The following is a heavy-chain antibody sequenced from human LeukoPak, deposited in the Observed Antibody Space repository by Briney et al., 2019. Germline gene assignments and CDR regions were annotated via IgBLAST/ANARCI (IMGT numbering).Heavy chain of an antibody. J-gene: IGHJ4*02. V-gene: IGHV4-34*01. Sequence: SETLSLTCAVYGGSFSGYYWSWIRQPPGKGLEWIGEINHSGSTNYNPSLKSRVTISVDTSKNQFSLKLSSVTAADTAVYYCARFNYGDYYFDYWGQGTLVTVSS. CDR3: ARFNYGDYYFDY. D-gene: IGHD4-17*01. CDR2: INHSGST. CDR1: GGSFSGYY.